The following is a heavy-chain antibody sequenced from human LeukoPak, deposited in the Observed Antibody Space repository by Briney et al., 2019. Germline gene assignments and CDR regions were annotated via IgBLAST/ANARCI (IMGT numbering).Heavy chain of an antibody. V-gene: IGHV4-34*01. D-gene: IGHD6-19*01. CDR1: GGSFSGYY. J-gene: IGHJ4*02. CDR3: ARGRGIPIREYSSGWYTTPYYYFDY. Sequence: PSETLSLTCAVYGGSFSGYYWSWIRQPPGKGLEWIGEINHSGSTNYNPSLKSRVTISVDTSKNQFSLKLSSVTAADTAVYYCARGRGIPIREYSSGWYTTPYYYFDYWGQGTLVTVSS. CDR2: INHSGST.